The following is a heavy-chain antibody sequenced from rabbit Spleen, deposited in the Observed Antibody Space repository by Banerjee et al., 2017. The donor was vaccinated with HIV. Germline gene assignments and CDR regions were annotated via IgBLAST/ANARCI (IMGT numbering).Heavy chain of an antibody. V-gene: IGHV1S7*01. J-gene: IGHJ4*01. CDR2: IDPLFGSA. Sequence: QLVESGGGLVQPGGSLKLSCKASGFTLSSYYMSWVRQAPGKGLEWIGYIDPLFGSAYYASWVNGRFSISRENTQNTVSLQLNSLTAADTANYFCVRDLGYDNYSEKGYFNLSGPGTLVTVS. CDR3: VRDLGYDNYSEKGYFNL. CDR1: GFTLSSYY. D-gene: IGHD2-1*01.